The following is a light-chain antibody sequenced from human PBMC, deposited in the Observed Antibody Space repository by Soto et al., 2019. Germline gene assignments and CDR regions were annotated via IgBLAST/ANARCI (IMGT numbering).Light chain of an antibody. CDR3: QQYNSYSWT. Sequence: DIQMTQSPSTLSASVGDRVTITCRASQSISSWLAWYQQKQGKAPKLLIYKASSLESGVPSRFRGSGSGTEFTLTISSLQPDDFSTYYCQQYNSYSWTFGQGTKVDIK. CDR2: KAS. V-gene: IGKV1-5*03. J-gene: IGKJ1*01. CDR1: QSISSW.